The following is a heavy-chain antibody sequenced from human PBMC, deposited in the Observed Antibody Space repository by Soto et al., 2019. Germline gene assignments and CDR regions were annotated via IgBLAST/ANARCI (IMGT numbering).Heavy chain of an antibody. CDR1: GFTFSSYD. Sequence: GSLRLSCAASGFTFSSYDMHWVRQATGKGLEWVSAIGTAGDTYYPDSVKGRFTISRENAKNSLYLQMNSLRAGDTAVYYCARGAGFDYYYGMDVWGQGTTVTVSS. J-gene: IGHJ6*02. CDR3: ARGAGFDYYYGMDV. V-gene: IGHV3-13*01. D-gene: IGHD3-10*01. CDR2: IGTAGDT.